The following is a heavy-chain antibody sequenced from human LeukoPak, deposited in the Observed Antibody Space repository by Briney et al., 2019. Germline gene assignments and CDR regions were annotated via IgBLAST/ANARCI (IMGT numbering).Heavy chain of an antibody. J-gene: IGHJ4*02. CDR3: AKVSYCGGDCYWNPFDY. Sequence: PGGSLRLSCAASGFTFDDYAMHWVRHAPGKGLEWVSLISGDGGSTYYADSVKGRFTISRDNSKNSLYLQMNSLRTEDTALYYCAKVSYCGGDCYWNPFDYWGQGTLVTVSS. V-gene: IGHV3-43*02. CDR2: ISGDGGST. CDR1: GFTFDDYA. D-gene: IGHD2-21*02.